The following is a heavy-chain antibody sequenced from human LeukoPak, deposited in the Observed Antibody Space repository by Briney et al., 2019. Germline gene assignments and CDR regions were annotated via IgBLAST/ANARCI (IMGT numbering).Heavy chain of an antibody. CDR3: ARPETETYYYDSSGPQGYAFDI. CDR1: GGSISSSSYY. D-gene: IGHD3-22*01. Sequence: SETLSLTCTVSGGSISSSSYYWGWIRQPPGKGLEWIGSIYYSGSTYYNPSLKSRVTISVDTSKNQFSLKLSSVTAADTAVYYCARPETETYYYDSSGPQGYAFDIWAKGQWSPSL. V-gene: IGHV4-39*01. CDR2: IYYSGST. J-gene: IGHJ3*02.